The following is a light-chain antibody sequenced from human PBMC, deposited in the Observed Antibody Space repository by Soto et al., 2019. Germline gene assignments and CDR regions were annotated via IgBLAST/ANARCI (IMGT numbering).Light chain of an antibody. V-gene: IGLV4-69*01. CDR3: QTWGTSIRV. Sequence: QLVLTQSPSASASLGASVKLTCTLSSGHSSYAIAWHQQQPEKGPRYLMKLNSDGSHSKCDGIPDRFSGSSSGAERYLTISSLQSEDEADYYCQTWGTSIRVFGGGTKLTVL. CDR1: SGHSSYA. J-gene: IGLJ3*02. CDR2: LNSDGSH.